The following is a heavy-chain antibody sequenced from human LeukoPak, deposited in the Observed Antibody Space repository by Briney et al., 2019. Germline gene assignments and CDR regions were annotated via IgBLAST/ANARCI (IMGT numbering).Heavy chain of an antibody. J-gene: IGHJ3*01. Sequence: GESLKISCKASGYRFTTDYIGWVRQMPGKGLEWMGIIYPDDSETNYSPSFQGQVSMSVDKSITTAYLQWSSLKASDTAIYYCARQAYGSHFDAFDVWGQGTMVTVSS. V-gene: IGHV5-51*01. CDR1: GYRFTTDY. D-gene: IGHD3-22*01. CDR2: IYPDDSET. CDR3: ARQAYGSHFDAFDV.